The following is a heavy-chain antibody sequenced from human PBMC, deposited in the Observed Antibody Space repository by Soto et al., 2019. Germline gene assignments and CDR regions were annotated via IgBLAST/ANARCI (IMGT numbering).Heavy chain of an antibody. V-gene: IGHV3-21*01. Sequence: GGSLRLSCAASGFTFSSYSMNWVRQVPGKGLEWVSSISSSSSYIYYADSVKGRFTISRDNAKNSLYLQMNSLRAEDTAVYYCARANLLSLYYYYGMDVWGQGTTVTVSS. J-gene: IGHJ6*02. CDR3: ARANLLSLYYYYGMDV. CDR1: GFTFSSYS. CDR2: ISSSSSYI.